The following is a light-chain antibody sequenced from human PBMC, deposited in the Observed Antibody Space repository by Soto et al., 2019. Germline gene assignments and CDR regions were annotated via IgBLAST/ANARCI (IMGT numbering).Light chain of an antibody. V-gene: IGLV2-14*01. J-gene: IGLJ3*02. CDR3: SSYTITTTWV. CDR2: DVS. Sequence: QSALTQPASVSGSPGQSITISCTGTSSDVGGYDYVSWYQQHPGKAPKVMIYDVSNRPSGVSYRFSGSKSGNTASLTISGLQPEDEADYYCSSYTITTTWVFGGGTKLTVL. CDR1: SSDVGGYDY.